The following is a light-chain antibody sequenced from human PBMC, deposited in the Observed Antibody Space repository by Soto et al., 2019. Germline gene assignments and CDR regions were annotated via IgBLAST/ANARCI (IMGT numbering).Light chain of an antibody. CDR2: GAY. Sequence: EIVLTQSPATLSLSPGERATLSCRASQSVSSHLGWYQQKPGQAPRLLIYGAYTRATGIPDRFSGGGSGTEFTLTISSLQSEDFAVYYCQQYNTWPPLTFGGGTTLKIK. V-gene: IGKV3-15*01. J-gene: IGKJ4*01. CDR3: QQYNTWPPLT. CDR1: QSVSSH.